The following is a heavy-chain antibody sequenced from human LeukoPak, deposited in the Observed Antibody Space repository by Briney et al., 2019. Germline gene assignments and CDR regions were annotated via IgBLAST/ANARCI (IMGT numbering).Heavy chain of an antibody. J-gene: IGHJ6*02. CDR2: IGAGGSDT. D-gene: IGHD3-9*01. Sequence: GGSLRLSCAASEFIFSNYPMSWVRQAPGKGLEWVSAIGAGGSDTYYAHSVKGRFTISRDSSKNTLYVHMNSLRAEDTAVYYCARNRAYYDILTGSQSLIYYGMDVWGQGTTVTVSS. V-gene: IGHV3-23*01. CDR1: EFIFSNYP. CDR3: ARNRAYYDILTGSQSLIYYGMDV.